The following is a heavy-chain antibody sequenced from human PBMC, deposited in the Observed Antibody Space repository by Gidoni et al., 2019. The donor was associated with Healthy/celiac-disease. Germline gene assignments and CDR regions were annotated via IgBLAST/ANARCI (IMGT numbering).Heavy chain of an antibody. V-gene: IGHV3-30*18. CDR1: GVTFSSYG. D-gene: IGHD3-9*01. Sequence: VVQPGTSLRLSGPASGVTFSSYGMHSVRQAPGKGLEWVAVISYDGSNKYYADSVKGRFTISRDNSKNTMYLKMNSLRAEDTDVYYCAKWRSDWGVDYWGQGTLVTVSS. CDR3: AKWRSDWGVDY. CDR2: ISYDGSNK. J-gene: IGHJ4*02.